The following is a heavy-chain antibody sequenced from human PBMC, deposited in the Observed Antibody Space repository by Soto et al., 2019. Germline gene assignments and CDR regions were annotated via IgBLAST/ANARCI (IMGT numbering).Heavy chain of an antibody. CDR3: AWSSVRGSHGPDHNGMDV. D-gene: IGHD6-13*01. CDR1: GYTFTSYG. J-gene: IGHJ6*02. V-gene: IGHV1-18*04. Sequence: QFHLVQSAAEVKKPGDSVSVSCRASGYTFTSYGFTWVRQAPGQGLEWMGWISAYSGNTNYAQKLQGRVTMTTDTSTSTAYMDLTSLRPYDTAVYYCAWSSVRGSHGPDHNGMDVWGQGTTVTVSS. CDR2: ISAYSGNT.